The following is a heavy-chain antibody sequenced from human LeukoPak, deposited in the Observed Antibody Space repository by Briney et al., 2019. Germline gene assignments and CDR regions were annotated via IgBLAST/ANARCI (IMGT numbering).Heavy chain of an antibody. CDR2: INSEGSST. J-gene: IGHJ5*01. Sequence: GGSLRLSCAASGFTLSTYWMHWVRQAPGKGLVWVSRINSEGSSTTYADPVKGRFTISRDNAKNILYLQMNSLRAENTAVYHCARDPAPQGWFDSWGQGTLVTVSS. V-gene: IGHV3-74*01. CDR3: ARDPAPQGWFDS. CDR1: GFTLSTYW.